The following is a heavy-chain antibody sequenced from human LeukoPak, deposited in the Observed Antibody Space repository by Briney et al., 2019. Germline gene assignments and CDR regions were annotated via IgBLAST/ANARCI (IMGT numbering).Heavy chain of an antibody. V-gene: IGHV1-8*01. CDR3: ARGLRGYSYGFSVNYYDYGMDV. CDR1: GYTFTSYD. CDR2: MNPNSGNT. Sequence: GASVKVSCKASGYTFTSYDINWVRQATGQGLAWMGWMNPNSGNTGYAQKFQGRVTMTRNTSISTAYLELSSLRSEDTAVYYCARGLRGYSYGFSVNYYDYGMDVWGQGTTVTVSS. J-gene: IGHJ6*02. D-gene: IGHD5-18*01.